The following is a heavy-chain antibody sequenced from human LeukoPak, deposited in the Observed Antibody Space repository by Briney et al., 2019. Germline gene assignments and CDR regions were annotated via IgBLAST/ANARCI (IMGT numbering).Heavy chain of an antibody. CDR3: AKNLTVAGTLFDY. CDR2: IYGSGSNT. Sequence: GGSLRLSCAASGFIFSSSAMNWVRQAPGKGLEWVSTIYGSGSNTYYADSVKGRFTVSRDNSKNTLHLQMNSLKAEDTAIYYCAKNLTVAGTLFDYWGQGTLVTVSS. D-gene: IGHD6-19*01. CDR1: GFIFSSSA. J-gene: IGHJ4*02. V-gene: IGHV3-23*01.